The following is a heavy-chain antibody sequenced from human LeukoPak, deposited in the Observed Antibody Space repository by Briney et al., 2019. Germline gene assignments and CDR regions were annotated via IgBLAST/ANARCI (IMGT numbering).Heavy chain of an antibody. CDR2: LYHSGAA. Sequence: SETLSLTCTVSGDSISNYYWTWIRQTPGKGLEWIGNLYHSGAADYNPSLKTRVTTSVDTSKDQFSLSLRSSTAADTAVYYCARQIRYTYDPNWFHPWGQGTLVTVSS. D-gene: IGHD2-2*02. CDR1: GDSISNYY. CDR3: ARQIRYTYDPNWFHP. J-gene: IGHJ5*02. V-gene: IGHV4-59*08.